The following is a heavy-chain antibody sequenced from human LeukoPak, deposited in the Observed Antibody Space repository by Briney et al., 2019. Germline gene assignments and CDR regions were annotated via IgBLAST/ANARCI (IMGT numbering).Heavy chain of an antibody. J-gene: IGHJ5*02. V-gene: IGHV1-18*01. CDR2: ISAYNGNT. D-gene: IGHD6-13*01. CDR1: GYTFTSYG. Sequence: ASVKVSCKASGYTFTSYGISWVRQAPGQGLEWMGWISAYNGNTNYAQKLQGRVTMTTDTSTSTAYMELRSLRSDDTAVYYCARRDSSSWYGSWFDPWGQGTLVTVSS. CDR3: ARRDSSSWYGSWFDP.